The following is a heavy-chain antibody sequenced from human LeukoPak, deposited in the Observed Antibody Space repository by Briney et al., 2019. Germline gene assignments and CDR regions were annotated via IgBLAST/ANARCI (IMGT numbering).Heavy chain of an antibody. CDR2: ISSSSSYI. Sequence: GGSLRLSCAASGFSFSTYSMNWVRQAPGKGLEWVSSISSSSSYIYYADSVKGRFTISRDNAENSLYLQMNSLRAEDTAVYYCARLPLLYYDSSGYSFDYWGQGTLVTVSS. V-gene: IGHV3-21*01. D-gene: IGHD3-22*01. CDR3: ARLPLLYYDSSGYSFDY. J-gene: IGHJ4*02. CDR1: GFSFSTYS.